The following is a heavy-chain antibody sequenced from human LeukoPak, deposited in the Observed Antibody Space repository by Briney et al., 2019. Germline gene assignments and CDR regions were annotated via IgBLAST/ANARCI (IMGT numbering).Heavy chain of an antibody. J-gene: IGHJ4*02. CDR2: INPNSGGT. Sequence: ASVKVSCKASGYTFIGYYMHWVRQAPGQGLAWMGWINPNSGGTNYAQKFQGRVTMTRDTSISTAYMELSRLRSDDTAVYYCATLLGGGYCSGGSCRYYFDYWGQGTLVTVSS. D-gene: IGHD2-15*01. CDR1: GYTFIGYY. CDR3: ATLLGGGYCSGGSCRYYFDY. V-gene: IGHV1-2*02.